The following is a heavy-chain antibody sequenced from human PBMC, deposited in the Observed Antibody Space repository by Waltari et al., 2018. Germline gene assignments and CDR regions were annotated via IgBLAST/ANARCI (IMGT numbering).Heavy chain of an antibody. Sequence: EVQLVESGGGLVQPGGSLRLSCAASGFTFRSYEMNWVRQAPGKGLGGVSHISRSGDTIYYADSVQGRFTVSRDNAKNTLYLQMNSLRAEDTAVYYCARDADRQWLNFDYWGQGTLVTVSS. J-gene: IGHJ4*02. V-gene: IGHV3-48*03. CDR2: ISRSGDTI. D-gene: IGHD6-19*01. CDR3: ARDADRQWLNFDY. CDR1: GFTFRSYE.